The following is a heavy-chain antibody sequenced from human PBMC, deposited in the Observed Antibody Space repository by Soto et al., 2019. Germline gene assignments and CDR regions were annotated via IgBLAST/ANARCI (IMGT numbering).Heavy chain of an antibody. V-gene: IGHV6-1*01. CDR1: GDSVSSNSAA. J-gene: IGHJ5*02. D-gene: IGHD2-15*01. CDR2: TYFRSKWYN. CDR3: ARDQTGYCSGGSCYGMPYNWFDP. Sequence: SQTLSLTCAISGDSVSSNSAAWNWIRQSPSRGLEWLGRTYFRSKWYNDYAVSVKSRITINPDTSKNQFSLQLNSVTPEDTAVYYCARDQTGYCSGGSCYGMPYNWFDPWGQGTLVTVSS.